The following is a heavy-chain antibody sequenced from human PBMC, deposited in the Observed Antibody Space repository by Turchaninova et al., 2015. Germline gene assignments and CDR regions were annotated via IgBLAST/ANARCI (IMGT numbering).Heavy chain of an antibody. J-gene: IGHJ4*02. Sequence: QVQLQQWGAGLLKPSETLSLTCAVYGGSFSGYYWSWIRPPPGKGVEWIGEINHRVSTNYNPSLKSRVTISVDTSKNQFSLKLSSVTAADTAVYYCARAPYSSGCFDYWGQGTLVTVSS. V-gene: IGHV4-34*01. CDR3: ARAPYSSGCFDY. CDR1: GGSFSGYY. D-gene: IGHD6-19*01. CDR2: INHRVST.